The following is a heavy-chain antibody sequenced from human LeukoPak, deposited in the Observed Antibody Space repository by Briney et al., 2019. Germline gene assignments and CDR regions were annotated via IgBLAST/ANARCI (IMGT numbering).Heavy chain of an antibody. J-gene: IGHJ4*02. CDR3: ARDGLPGRYYYDSSGYYYEPPTNFDY. Sequence: GASVKVSCKASGYTFTSYGISWVRQAPGQGLEWMGWINTNTGNPTYAQGFTGRFVFSLDTSVSTAYLQISSLKAEDTAVYYCARDGLPGRYYYDSSGYYYEPPTNFDYWGQGTLVTVSS. D-gene: IGHD3-22*01. CDR2: INTNTGNP. CDR1: GYTFTSYG. V-gene: IGHV7-4-1*02.